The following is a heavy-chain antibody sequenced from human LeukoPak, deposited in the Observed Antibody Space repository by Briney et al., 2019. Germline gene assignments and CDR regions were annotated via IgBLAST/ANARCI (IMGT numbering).Heavy chain of an antibody. J-gene: IGHJ4*02. CDR3: ARDFHYYDSSGYYYV. CDR1: GFTFSSCA. D-gene: IGHD3-22*01. CDR2: ISYDGSNK. Sequence: GGSLRLSCAASGFTFSSCAMHWVRQAPGKGLEWVAVISYDGSNKYYADSVKGRFTISRDNSKNTLYLQMNSLRAEDTAVYYCARDFHYYDSSGYYYVWGQGTLVTVSS. V-gene: IGHV3-30-3*01.